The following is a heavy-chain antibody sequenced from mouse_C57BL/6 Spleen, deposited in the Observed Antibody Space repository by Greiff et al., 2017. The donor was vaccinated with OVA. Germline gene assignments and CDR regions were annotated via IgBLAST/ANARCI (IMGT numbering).Heavy chain of an antibody. CDR1: GYAFSSSW. D-gene: IGHD3-2*02. Sequence: VQLQESGPELVKPGASVKISCKASGYAFSSSWMNWVKQRPGKGLEWIGRIYPGDGDTNYNGKFKGKATLTADKSSSTAYMQLSSLTSEDSAVYFCARSGGHYFDYWGQGTTLTVSS. CDR2: IYPGDGDT. J-gene: IGHJ2*01. V-gene: IGHV1-82*01. CDR3: ARSGGHYFDY.